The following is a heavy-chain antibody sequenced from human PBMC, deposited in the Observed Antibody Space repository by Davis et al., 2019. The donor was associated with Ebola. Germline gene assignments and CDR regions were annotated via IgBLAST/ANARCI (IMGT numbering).Heavy chain of an antibody. CDR1: GGTFSSYA. J-gene: IGHJ6*02. Sequence: ASVKVSCKASGGTFSSYAISWVRQAPGQGLEWMGIINPSGGSTSYAQKFQGRVTMTRDTSTSTVYMELSSLRSEDTAVYYCARDHILTGRNYGMDVWGQGTTVTVSS. D-gene: IGHD3-9*01. V-gene: IGHV1-46*01. CDR2: INPSGGST. CDR3: ARDHILTGRNYGMDV.